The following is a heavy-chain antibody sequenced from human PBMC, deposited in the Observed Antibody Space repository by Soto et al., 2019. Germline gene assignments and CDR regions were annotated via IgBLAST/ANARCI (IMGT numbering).Heavy chain of an antibody. V-gene: IGHV1-18*01. J-gene: IGHJ6*03. CDR3: ARGSIVVVPAARSGYYYMDV. Sequence: QVQLVQSGAEVKKPGASVKVSCKASGYTFTSYGISWVRQAPGQGLEWMGWISAYNGNTNYAQKLQGRVTMTTDTSTSTAYRELRSLRSDDTAVYYCARGSIVVVPAARSGYYYMDVWGKGTTVTVSS. CDR1: GYTFTSYG. CDR2: ISAYNGNT. D-gene: IGHD2-2*01.